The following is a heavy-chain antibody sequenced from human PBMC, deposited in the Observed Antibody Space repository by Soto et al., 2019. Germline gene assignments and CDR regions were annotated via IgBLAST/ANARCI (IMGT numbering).Heavy chain of an antibody. CDR1: GASVSSGCYY. D-gene: IGHD4-17*01. Sequence: SETLSLTCTVSGASVSSGCYYWSWIRQPPGKGLEWIGYIYDTGSTNYSPSLKSRVTISVDTSKNQFSLKLSSVTAADTAVYYCARGARDYADWGQGTLVTVSS. CDR2: IYDTGST. J-gene: IGHJ4*02. CDR3: ARGARDYAD. V-gene: IGHV4-61*01.